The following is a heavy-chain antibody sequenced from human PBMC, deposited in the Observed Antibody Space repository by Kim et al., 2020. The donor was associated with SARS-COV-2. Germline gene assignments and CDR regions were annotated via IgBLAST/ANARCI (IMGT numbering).Heavy chain of an antibody. D-gene: IGHD3-3*01. V-gene: IGHV3-23*01. J-gene: IGHJ6*02. Sequence: YADSVKGRFTISRDTSKNTLYLQMKGLRAADTAVYYCAKGVDDFLYGMDVCGQGPTAPVSS. CDR3: AKGVDDFLYGMDV.